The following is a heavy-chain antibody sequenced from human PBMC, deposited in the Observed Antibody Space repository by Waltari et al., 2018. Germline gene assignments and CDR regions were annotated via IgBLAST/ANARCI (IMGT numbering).Heavy chain of an antibody. Sequence: EVQLVESGGGLVQPGRSLRLSCAASGFTFDDYAMHWVRQAPGKGLEWVSGISLNSGSIGDAESVKGRFNISRDKAKNSLYLQMNSLRAEDTALYYCAKDKGSSWYYFDYWGQGTLVTVSS. J-gene: IGHJ4*02. D-gene: IGHD6-13*01. CDR3: AKDKGSSWYYFDY. V-gene: IGHV3-9*01. CDR2: ISLNSGSI. CDR1: GFTFDDYA.